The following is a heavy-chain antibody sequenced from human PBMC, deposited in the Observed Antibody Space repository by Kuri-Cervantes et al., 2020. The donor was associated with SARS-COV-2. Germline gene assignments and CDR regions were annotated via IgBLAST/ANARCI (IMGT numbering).Heavy chain of an antibody. CDR2: IYTSGST. D-gene: IGHD2-2*03. J-gene: IGHJ5*02. V-gene: IGHV4-4*07. CDR1: GGSISSYY. Sequence: SETLSLTCTVSGGSISSYYWSWIRQPAGKGLEWIGRIYTSGSTYYNPSLKSRVTISVDTSKNQFSLKLSSVTAADTAVYYCARHDGYCSSTSCTRTGWFDPWGQGTLVTVSS. CDR3: ARHDGYCSSTSCTRTGWFDP.